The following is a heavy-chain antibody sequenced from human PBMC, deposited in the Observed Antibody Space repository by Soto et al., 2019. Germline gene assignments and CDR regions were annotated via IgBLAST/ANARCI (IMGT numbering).Heavy chain of an antibody. CDR2: IMPIIGTA. J-gene: IGHJ4*02. V-gene: IGHV1-69*01. CDR1: GGTFSSHV. CDR3: ARDLEFRAGNISRLDY. D-gene: IGHD6-13*01. Sequence: QVQLVQTGAEVKKPGSSVKVSCKASGGTFSSHVFNWVRQAPGQGLEWMGGIMPIIGTANYAQKFQGRDTITAEESTSTAYMELSSLRCEVTAVYYCARDLEFRAGNISRLDYWGKGTLVTVSS.